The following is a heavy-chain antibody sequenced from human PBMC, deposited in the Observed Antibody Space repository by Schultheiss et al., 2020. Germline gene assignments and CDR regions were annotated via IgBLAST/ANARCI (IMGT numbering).Heavy chain of an antibody. D-gene: IGHD1-7*01. V-gene: IGHV3-66*02. CDR1: GFTFSSYW. Sequence: GGSLRLSCAASGFTFSSYWMHWVRQAPGKGLEWVSVIYSGGSTYYADSVKGRFTISRDNSKNTLYLQMNSLRAEDTAVYYCDLNWNYGRDYWGQGTLVTVSS. J-gene: IGHJ4*02. CDR2: IYSGGST. CDR3: DLNWNYGRDY.